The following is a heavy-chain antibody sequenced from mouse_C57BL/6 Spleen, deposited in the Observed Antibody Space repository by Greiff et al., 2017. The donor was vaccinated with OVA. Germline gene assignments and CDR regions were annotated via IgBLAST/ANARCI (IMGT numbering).Heavy chain of an antibody. V-gene: IGHV3-6*01. CDR2: ISYDGSN. J-gene: IGHJ2*01. D-gene: IGHD1-1*01. Sequence: EVQLQESGPGLVKPSQSLSLTCSVTGYSITSGYYWNWIRQFPGNKLEWMGYISYDGSNNYNPSLKNRISITRDTSKNQFFLKLNSVTTEDTATYYCAREGTTVVGFDYWGQGTTLTVSS. CDR3: AREGTTVVGFDY. CDR1: GYSITSGYY.